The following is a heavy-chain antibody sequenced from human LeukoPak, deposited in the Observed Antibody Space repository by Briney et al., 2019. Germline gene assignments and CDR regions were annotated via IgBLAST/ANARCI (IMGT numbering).Heavy chain of an antibody. D-gene: IGHD2-8*01. CDR3: ARDQGCTNGVCYTGFDC. J-gene: IGHJ4*02. CDR2: ISASGDVT. Sequence: GGSLRLSCAASGFTFSKFPMGWVRQAPGRGLEWVSAISASGDVTFYADSLRGRFTISRDNAKNSLYLQMNSLSAEDTAVYYCARDQGCTNGVCYTGFDCWSQGTLVTVSS. CDR1: GFTFSKFP. V-gene: IGHV3-23*01.